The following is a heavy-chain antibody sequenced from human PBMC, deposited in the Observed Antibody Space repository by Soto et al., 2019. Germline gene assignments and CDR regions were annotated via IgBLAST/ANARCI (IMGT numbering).Heavy chain of an antibody. CDR1: GYTLTRYG. V-gene: IGHV1-18*01. J-gene: IGHJ6*02. D-gene: IGHD3-22*01. CDR3: ARDYPYYYDSSGYYSHFYYGMDV. Sequence: ALLKVSCKASGYTLTRYGISWVRQDTGQGLEWMGWISAYNGNTNYAQKLQGRVTMTTDTSTSTAYMELRSLRSDDTAVYYSARDYPYYYDSSGYYSHFYYGMDVWGQGTTVTVSS. CDR2: ISAYNGNT.